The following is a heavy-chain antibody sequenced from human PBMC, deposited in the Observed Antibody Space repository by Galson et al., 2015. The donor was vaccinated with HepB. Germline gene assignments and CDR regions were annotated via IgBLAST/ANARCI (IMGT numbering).Heavy chain of an antibody. J-gene: IGHJ6*02. CDR3: ARPDTAMFFYYYYGMDV. CDR1: GGTFSSYA. Sequence: SGGTFSSYAISWVRQAPGQGLEWMGRIIPILGIANYAQKFQGRVTITADKSTSTAYMVLSSLRSEDTAVYYCARPDTAMFFYYYYGMDVWGQGTTVTVSS. CDR2: IIPILGIA. D-gene: IGHD5-18*01. V-gene: IGHV1-69*04.